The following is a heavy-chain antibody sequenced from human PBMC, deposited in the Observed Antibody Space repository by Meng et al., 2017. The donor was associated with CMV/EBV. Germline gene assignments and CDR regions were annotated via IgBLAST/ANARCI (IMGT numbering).Heavy chain of an antibody. V-gene: IGHV1-18*01. J-gene: IGHJ6*02. CDR2: ISAYNGNT. CDR1: GYTFTSYG. D-gene: IGHD2-2*01. Sequence: ASVKVSCKASGYTFTSYGISWVRQAPGQGLEWMGWISAYNGNTNYAQKLQGRVTMTTDTSTSTAYMELRSLRSDDTAVYYCARTVGSSTTHHGGYYYYYGMDVWGQGTTVTVSS. CDR3: ARTVGSSTTHHGGYYYYYGMDV.